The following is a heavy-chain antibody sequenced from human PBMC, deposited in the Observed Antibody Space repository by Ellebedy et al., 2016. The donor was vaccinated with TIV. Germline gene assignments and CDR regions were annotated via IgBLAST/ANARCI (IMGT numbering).Heavy chain of an antibody. J-gene: IGHJ6*02. V-gene: IGHV3-7*03. CDR3: VRDGAYGDYSPGYYGMDV. Sequence: GESLKISCAASGFTFNSYWMSWVRQAPGKGLEWVANINQDGSRIYYVDSVKDRFTISRDNAKNSVYLRMNTLRVEDTAVYHCVRDGAYGDYSPGYYGMDVWGQGTTVTVSS. CDR1: GFTFNSYW. CDR2: INQDGSRI. D-gene: IGHD3-22*01.